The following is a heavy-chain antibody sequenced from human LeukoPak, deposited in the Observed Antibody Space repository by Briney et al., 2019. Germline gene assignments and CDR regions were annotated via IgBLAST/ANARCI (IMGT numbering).Heavy chain of an antibody. Sequence: GGSLRLSCAASGFTFSSYWMSWVRQVPGKGLEWVANIKQDGTEKYYVDSVKGRFTISRDNAKNSLYLQMNSLRVEDTAVYYCAELGITMIGGVWGKGTTVTISS. CDR1: GFTFSSYW. D-gene: IGHD3-10*02. CDR2: IKQDGTEK. V-gene: IGHV3-7*01. J-gene: IGHJ6*04. CDR3: AELGITMIGGV.